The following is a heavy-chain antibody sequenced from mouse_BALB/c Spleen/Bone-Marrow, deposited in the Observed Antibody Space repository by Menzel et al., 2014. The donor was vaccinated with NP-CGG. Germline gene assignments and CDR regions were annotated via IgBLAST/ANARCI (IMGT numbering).Heavy chain of an antibody. Sequence: EVNVVESGGGLVQPGGSLKLSCAASGFTFSNYGMSWVRQTPDKRLEFVATINTNGGDTYYPDSVKGRFTISRDNAKNTLYLQMSSLKSEDTAMFYCAGGVDYVSWFAYWGQGTLVAVSA. D-gene: IGHD2-4*01. CDR1: GFTFSNYG. V-gene: IGHV5-6-3*01. CDR2: INTNGGDT. CDR3: AGGVDYVSWFAY. J-gene: IGHJ3*01.